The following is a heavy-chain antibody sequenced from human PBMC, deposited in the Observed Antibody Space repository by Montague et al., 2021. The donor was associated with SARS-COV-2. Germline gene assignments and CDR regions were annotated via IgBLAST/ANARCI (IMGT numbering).Heavy chain of an antibody. V-gene: IGHV4-34*01. Sequence: SETLSLTCAVYGGSFSGYCWSWIRRPPGKGLEWIGEINHSGSTNYNPSLKSRVTISVDTSKNQFSLKLSSVTAADTAVYYCARVRYYGSGTSLGMDVWGQGTTVTVSS. CDR3: ARVRYYGSGTSLGMDV. CDR1: GGSFSGYC. D-gene: IGHD3-10*01. CDR2: INHSGST. J-gene: IGHJ6*02.